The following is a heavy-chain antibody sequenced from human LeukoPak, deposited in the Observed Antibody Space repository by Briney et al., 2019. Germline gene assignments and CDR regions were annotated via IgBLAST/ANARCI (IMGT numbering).Heavy chain of an antibody. CDR2: IWYDGSNK. V-gene: IGHV3-33*01. D-gene: IGHD2-21*02. Sequence: PGRSLRLSCAASGFTFSSYVMHWVRQAPGKGLEWVAVIWYDGSNKYYADSVKGRFTISRDNSKNTLYLQMNSLRAEDTAVYYCARDDIVVVTATLGYWGQGTLVTVSS. CDR3: ARDDIVVVTATLGY. J-gene: IGHJ4*02. CDR1: GFTFSSYV.